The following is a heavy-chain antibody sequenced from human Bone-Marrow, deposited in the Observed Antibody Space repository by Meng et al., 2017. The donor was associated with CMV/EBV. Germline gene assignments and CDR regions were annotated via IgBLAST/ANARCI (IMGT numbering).Heavy chain of an antibody. D-gene: IGHD4-23*01. CDR1: GYTFTGYY. CDR2: INPNSGGT. CDR3: ARGASDYGGNAWVYYYGMDV. Sequence: GESLKISCKASGYTFTGYYMHWVRQAPGQGLEWMGWINPNSGGTNYAQKFQGRVTMTRDTSISTAYMELSSLRSEDTAVYYCARGASDYGGNAWVYYYGMDVWGQGTTVTVSS. V-gene: IGHV1-2*02. J-gene: IGHJ6*02.